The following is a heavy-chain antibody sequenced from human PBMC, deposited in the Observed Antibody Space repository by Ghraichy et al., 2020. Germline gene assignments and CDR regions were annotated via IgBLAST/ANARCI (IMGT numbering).Heavy chain of an antibody. Sequence: GGSLRLSCVTSGFSFNDYGIHWVRQAPGKGMEWVAFIRTDGNTKYYADSVKGRFSISRDNSENTLYLQMNSLRVEDTAVYSCVVKVYYSGFSPIDYWGRGTLVIVTS. CDR2: IRTDGNTK. CDR3: VVKVYYSGFSPIDY. D-gene: IGHD3-10*01. J-gene: IGHJ4*02. V-gene: IGHV3-30*02. CDR1: GFSFNDYG.